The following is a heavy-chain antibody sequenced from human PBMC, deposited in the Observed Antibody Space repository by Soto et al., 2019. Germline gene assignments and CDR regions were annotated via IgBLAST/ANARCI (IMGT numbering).Heavy chain of an antibody. CDR1: GGSISSYY. Sequence: SETLSLTCTVSGGSISSYYWSWIRQPPGKGLEWIGYIYYSGSTNYNPSLKSRVTISVDTSKNQFSLKLSSVTAADTAVYYCASRKKATVTFDYWGQGTLVTVPQ. D-gene: IGHD4-17*01. J-gene: IGHJ4*02. CDR2: IYYSGST. V-gene: IGHV4-59*01. CDR3: ASRKKATVTFDY.